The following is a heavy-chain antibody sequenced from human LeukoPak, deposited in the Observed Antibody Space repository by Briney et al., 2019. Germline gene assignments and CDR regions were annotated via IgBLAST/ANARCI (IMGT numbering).Heavy chain of an antibody. CDR3: AKGYGESHFDS. V-gene: IGHV3-30*02. Sequence: PGGSLRLSCSASGFTFRTYGMHWVRQAPGKGLEWVAFIRSDGSNQYYADSVKGRFTISRDNSNNTLSLQMNTLRGDDTAVYFCAKGYGESHFDSWGQGTLVTVSS. CDR1: GFTFRTYG. CDR2: IRSDGSNQ. D-gene: IGHD5-18*01. J-gene: IGHJ4*02.